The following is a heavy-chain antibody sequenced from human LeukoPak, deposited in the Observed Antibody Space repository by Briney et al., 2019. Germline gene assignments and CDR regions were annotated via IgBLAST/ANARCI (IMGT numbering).Heavy chain of an antibody. Sequence: SETLSLTCAVYGGSFSGYYWSWIRQPPGKGLEWIGYIYYSGSTNYNPSLKSRVTISVDTSKNQFSLKLSSVTAADTAVYYCARFGITPRWFDPWGQGTLVTVSS. CDR1: GGSFSGYY. V-gene: IGHV4-59*01. J-gene: IGHJ5*02. CDR3: ARFGITPRWFDP. D-gene: IGHD1-20*01. CDR2: IYYSGST.